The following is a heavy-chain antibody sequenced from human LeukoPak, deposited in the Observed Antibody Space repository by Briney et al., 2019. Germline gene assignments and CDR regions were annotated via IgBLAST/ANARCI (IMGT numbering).Heavy chain of an antibody. J-gene: IGHJ4*02. D-gene: IGHD5-18*01. CDR1: GFTFDDYA. V-gene: IGHV3-9*01. Sequence: GGSLRLSCAASGFTFDDYAMHWVRQAPGKGLEWVSGISWNSGSIGYADSVQGRFTISRDNAKNSLYLQMNSLRAEDTALYYCAKDRTAMVRMIDYWGQGTLVTVSS. CDR2: ISWNSGSI. CDR3: AKDRTAMVRMIDY.